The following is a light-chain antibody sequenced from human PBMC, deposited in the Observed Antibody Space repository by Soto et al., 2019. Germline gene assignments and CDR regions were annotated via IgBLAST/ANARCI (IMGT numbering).Light chain of an antibody. CDR2: EVS. CDR1: SSDVGGYNN. J-gene: IGLJ1*01. Sequence: QSALTQPASVSGSPGQSITISCTGTSSDVGGYNNVSWYQQHPGKAPKLMIYEVSNRPSGVSNRFSGSKSGNTASLTISGLQAEDEADYSCSSYTSSSTLPYVFGTGTKVTVL. V-gene: IGLV2-14*01. CDR3: SSYTSSSTLPYV.